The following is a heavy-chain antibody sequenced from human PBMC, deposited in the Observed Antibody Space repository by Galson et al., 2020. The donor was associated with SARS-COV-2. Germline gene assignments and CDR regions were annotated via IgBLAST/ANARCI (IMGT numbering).Heavy chain of an antibody. V-gene: IGHV1-18*04. Sequence: ASVKVSCKASGYTFTSYGISWVRQAPGQGLEWMGWISADNGNTNYAQKFQGRVTMTSDTSTSTAYMELRSLRSDDTAVYYCARDPNIVVLRAAMFCDFDYWGQGTLVTVSS. CDR2: ISADNGNT. J-gene: IGHJ4*02. CDR3: ARDPNIVVLRAAMFCDFDY. D-gene: IGHD2-2*01. CDR1: GYTFTSYG.